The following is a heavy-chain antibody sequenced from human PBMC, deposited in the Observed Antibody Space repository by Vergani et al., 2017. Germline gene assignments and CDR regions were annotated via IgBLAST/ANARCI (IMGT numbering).Heavy chain of an antibody. J-gene: IGHJ5*02. CDR1: GGSISSGGYY. Sequence: QVQLQESGPGLVKPSQTLSLTCTVSGGSISSGGYYWSWIRQHPGKGLEWIGYIYYSGSTYYNPSLKSRVTISVDTSKNQFSLELSSVTAADTAVYYCARDSADSDGYNGWNWFDPWGQGTLVTVSS. CDR3: ARDSADSDGYNGWNWFDP. CDR2: IYYSGST. D-gene: IGHD5-24*01. V-gene: IGHV4-31*03.